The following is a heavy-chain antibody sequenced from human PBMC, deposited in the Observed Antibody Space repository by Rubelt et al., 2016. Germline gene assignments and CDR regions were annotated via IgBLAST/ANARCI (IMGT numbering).Heavy chain of an antibody. CDR3: ARETQPTVTTRGEGDY. D-gene: IGHD4-17*01. CDR2: IYTSGST. Sequence: QVQLQESGPGLVKPSETLSLTCTVSGGSISSYYWSWIRQPAGKGLEWIGRIYTSGSTNYKPSLKRRVTMSEDTSKNQFSLKLSSVTAADTAVYYCARETQPTVTTRGEGDYWGQGTLVTVSS. V-gene: IGHV4-4*07. CDR1: GGSISSYY. J-gene: IGHJ4*02.